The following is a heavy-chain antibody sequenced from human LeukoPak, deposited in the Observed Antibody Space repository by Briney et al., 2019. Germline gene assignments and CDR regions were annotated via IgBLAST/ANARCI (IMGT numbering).Heavy chain of an antibody. CDR2: INPNSGGT. Sequence: ASVKVSCKASGYTFTGYYMHWVRQAPGQGLEWMGRINPNSGGTNYAQKFQGRVTMTRDTSISTAYMELSRLRSDDTAVYYCARDHSSSYGYDPSGYWGQGTLVTVSP. CDR1: GYTFTGYY. J-gene: IGHJ4*02. V-gene: IGHV1-2*06. D-gene: IGHD5-18*01. CDR3: ARDHSSSYGYDPSGY.